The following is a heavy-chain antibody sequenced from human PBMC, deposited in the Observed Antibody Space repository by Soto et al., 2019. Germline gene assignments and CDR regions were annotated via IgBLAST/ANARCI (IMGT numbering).Heavy chain of an antibody. Sequence: GGSLRLSCAASGFTFSSYGMHWVRQAPGKGLEWVAVIWYDGSNKYYADSVKGRFTISRDNSKNTLYLQMNSLRAEGTAVYYCAREYLSYYDGSGPGYWGQGTLVTVSS. CDR2: IWYDGSNK. V-gene: IGHV3-33*01. J-gene: IGHJ4*02. CDR1: GFTFSSYG. CDR3: AREYLSYYDGSGPGY. D-gene: IGHD3-10*01.